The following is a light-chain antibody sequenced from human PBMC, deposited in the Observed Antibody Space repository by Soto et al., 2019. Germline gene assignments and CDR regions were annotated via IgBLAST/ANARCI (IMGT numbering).Light chain of an antibody. Sequence: IQLTQSPSSLSSSLGDRVTITCRASQGISSYLGWYQQKPGKAPNLLIYDASTLHSGVPSRFSGGGSGTDCTLTISSLKNEDCAVYYCQQYGSSTITFGQGTRLEIK. CDR1: QGISSY. V-gene: IGKV1-9*01. CDR3: QQYGSSTIT. J-gene: IGKJ5*01. CDR2: DAS.